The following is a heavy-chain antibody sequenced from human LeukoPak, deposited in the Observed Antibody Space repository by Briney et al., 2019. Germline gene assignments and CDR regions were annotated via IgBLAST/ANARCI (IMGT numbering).Heavy chain of an antibody. CDR3: ARCSEPPRYFDY. J-gene: IGHJ4*02. V-gene: IGHV4-59*01. CDR1: GXSISGYS. CDR2: IYYSGTT. Sequence: PSETLSLTCTVSGXSISGYSGSWIRQPPGKGLEWIGYIYYSGTTNYNPSLKSRVTISVDTSNNRFSLRLTSVTAADTAVYYCARCSEPPRYFDYWGQGTLVTVSS.